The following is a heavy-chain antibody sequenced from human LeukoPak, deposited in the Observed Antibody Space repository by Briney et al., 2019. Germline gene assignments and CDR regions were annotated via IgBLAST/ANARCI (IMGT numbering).Heavy chain of an antibody. J-gene: IGHJ4*02. D-gene: IGHD3-10*01. CDR2: ISYDGSNK. CDR3: VGGSGSSLPLFDY. CDR1: GFTFSSYA. V-gene: IGHV3-30-3*01. Sequence: PGGSLRLSRAASGFTFSSYAMHWVRQAPGKGLEWVAVISYDGSNKYYADSVKGRFTISRDNSKNTLYLQMNSLRAEDTAVYYCVGGSGSSLPLFDYWGQGTLVTVSS.